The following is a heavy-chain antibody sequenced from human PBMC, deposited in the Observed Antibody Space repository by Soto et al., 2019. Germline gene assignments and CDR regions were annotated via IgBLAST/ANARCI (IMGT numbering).Heavy chain of an antibody. CDR3: ARDQTKHCSSTSCSSIFDY. CDR1: GFTFSSYG. Sequence: SLRLSCAASGFTFSSYGMHWVRQAPGKGLEWVAVIWYDGSNKYYADSVKGRFTISRDNSKNTLYLQMNSLRAEDTAVYYCARDQTKHCSSTSCSSIFDYWGQGTLVTVSS. J-gene: IGHJ4*02. V-gene: IGHV3-33*01. CDR2: IWYDGSNK. D-gene: IGHD2-2*01.